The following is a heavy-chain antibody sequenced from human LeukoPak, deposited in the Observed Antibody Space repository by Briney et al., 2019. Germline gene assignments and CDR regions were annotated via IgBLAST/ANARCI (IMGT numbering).Heavy chain of an antibody. CDR1: GGTVTNFA. Sequence: ASVKVSCKASGGTVTNFAISWVRQAPGQGLEWVGGVIPLYGTSSYAQKFQGRVTITADDSTSTVYMELTSLRSEDTAVYYCARWPRITSSRFDYWGQGTLVTVSS. CDR2: VIPLYGTS. CDR3: ARWPRITSSRFDY. J-gene: IGHJ4*02. D-gene: IGHD1-14*01. V-gene: IGHV1-69*13.